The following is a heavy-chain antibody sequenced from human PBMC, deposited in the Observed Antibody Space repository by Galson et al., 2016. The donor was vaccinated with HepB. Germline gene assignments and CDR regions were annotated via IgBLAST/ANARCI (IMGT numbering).Heavy chain of an antibody. CDR1: GGSIGRNTYY. CDR3: ARREDGYSSAYHFDY. J-gene: IGHJ4*02. Sequence: LTCRLSGGSIGRNTYYRGWIRQPPGKGLEWIGSLFYTGTTFYNPSLKSRVSVSVDTSKSQFSLNLNSVTAADTAFYYCARREDGYSSAYHFDYWGRGTLVTVSS. CDR2: LFYTGTT. V-gene: IGHV4-39*01. D-gene: IGHD5-24*01.